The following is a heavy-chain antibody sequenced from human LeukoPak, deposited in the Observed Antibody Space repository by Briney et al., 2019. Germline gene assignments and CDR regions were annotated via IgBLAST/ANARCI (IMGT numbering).Heavy chain of an antibody. CDR2: INPNSGDT. CDR3: ARLYSQELDLLLLIGYYDY. D-gene: IGHD2-15*01. V-gene: IGHV1-2*07. CDR1: GYTFTANF. J-gene: IGHJ4*02. Sequence: ASVKVSCKTSGYTFTANFMHWVRQAPGQGLEWMGWINPNSGDTNSAHKFQGRVTMTRDTSISTAYMELSGLTSDDTAIYYCARLYSQELDLLLLIGYYDYWGQGTLVTVPS.